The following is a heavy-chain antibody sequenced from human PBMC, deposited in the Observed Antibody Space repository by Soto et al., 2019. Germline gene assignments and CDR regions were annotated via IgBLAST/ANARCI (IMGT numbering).Heavy chain of an antibody. CDR3: ARDRGGYVGPFGY. Sequence: QVQLVQSGAEVKKPGASVKVSCKASGYTFTGYYMHWVRQAPGQGLEWMGWINPNSGGTNYAQKFQGWVTMTRDTSISTAYMELSRLRSDDTAVYSCARDRGGYVGPFGYWGQGTLVTVSS. J-gene: IGHJ4*02. CDR2: INPNSGGT. V-gene: IGHV1-2*04. D-gene: IGHD5-12*01. CDR1: GYTFTGYY.